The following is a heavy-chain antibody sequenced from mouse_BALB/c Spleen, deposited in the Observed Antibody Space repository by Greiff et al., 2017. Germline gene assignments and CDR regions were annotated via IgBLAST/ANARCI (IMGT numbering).Heavy chain of an antibody. CDR1: GFTFSSYA. D-gene: IGHD1-1*01. J-gene: IGHJ2*01. CDR2: ISSGGST. V-gene: IGHV5-6-5*01. CDR3: ASERTGLRGYFDY. Sequence: EVQGVESGGGLVKPGGSLKLSCAASGFTFSSYAMSWVRQTPEKRLEWVASISSGGSTYYPDSVKGRFTISRDNARNILYLQMSSLRSEDTAMYYCASERTGLRGYFDYWGQGTTLTVSS.